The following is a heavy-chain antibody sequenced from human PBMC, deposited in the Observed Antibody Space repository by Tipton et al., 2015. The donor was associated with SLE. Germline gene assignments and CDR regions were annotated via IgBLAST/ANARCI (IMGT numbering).Heavy chain of an antibody. CDR1: GFTFSSYA. D-gene: IGHD3-3*01. CDR3: ASRDLRSGSVLGAFDI. Sequence: GSLRLSCAASGFTFSSYAMSWVRQAPGEGLEWVSAISGSGGSTYYADSVKGRFTISRDNSKNTLYLQMNSLRAEDTAVYYCASRDLRSGSVLGAFDIWGQGTMVTVSS. J-gene: IGHJ3*02. CDR2: ISGSGGST. V-gene: IGHV3-23*01.